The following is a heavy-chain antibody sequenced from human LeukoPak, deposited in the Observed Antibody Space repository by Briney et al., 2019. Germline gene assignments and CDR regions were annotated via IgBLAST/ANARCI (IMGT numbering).Heavy chain of an antibody. J-gene: IGHJ4*02. CDR1: GGSISSYY. V-gene: IGHV4-59*01. CDR2: IYYNGNN. CDR3: AKVRATERGYNGYDPYYFDY. D-gene: IGHD5-12*01. Sequence: SETLSLTCTVPGGSISSYYWSWIRQPPGKGLEWIGYIYYNGNNNYNPSLKSRVTISVDTSKNQFSLKLSSVIAADTAVYYCAKVRATERGYNGYDPYYFDYWGQGTLVTVSS.